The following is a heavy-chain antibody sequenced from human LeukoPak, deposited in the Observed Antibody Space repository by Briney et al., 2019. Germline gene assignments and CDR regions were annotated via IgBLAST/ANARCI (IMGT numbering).Heavy chain of an antibody. V-gene: IGHV3-7*01. CDR1: GFTVSSNY. CDR3: ARDQSRADNWFDP. CDR2: IKQDGSEK. J-gene: IGHJ5*02. Sequence: GGSLRLSCAASGFTVSSNYMSWVRQAPGKGLEWVANIKQDGSEKYYVDSVKGRFTISRDNAKNSLYLQMNSLRAEDTAVYYCARDQSRADNWFDPWGQGTLVTVSS.